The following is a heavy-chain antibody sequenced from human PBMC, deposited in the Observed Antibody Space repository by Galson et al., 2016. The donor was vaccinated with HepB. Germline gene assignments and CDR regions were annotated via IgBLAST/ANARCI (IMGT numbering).Heavy chain of an antibody. CDR1: GFTFSASG. Sequence: SLRLSCAASGFTFSASGMHWVRQAPGKGPEWLAVISFDGSNQFYADSVKGRFTISRDNSNNTLHLQMRSLRVEDTALYYCARDSYCTRTICYPYYFDFWGQGTLVAVSS. V-gene: IGHV3-30*03. J-gene: IGHJ4*02. CDR2: ISFDGSNQ. D-gene: IGHD2-2*01. CDR3: ARDSYCTRTICYPYYFDF.